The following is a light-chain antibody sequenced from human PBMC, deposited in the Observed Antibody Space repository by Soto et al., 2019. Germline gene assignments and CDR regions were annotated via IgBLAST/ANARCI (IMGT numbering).Light chain of an antibody. CDR1: SSDISTYNR. Sequence: QSALTQPPSVSGSPGQSVTISCTGPSSDISTYNRVSWYQQAPGTAPKLMIYGVSNRPSGVPDRFSGSKSGNTASLTISGLQAEDEADYYCSLYTTSSTYVFGSGTQLTVL. V-gene: IGLV2-18*01. CDR2: GVS. J-gene: IGLJ7*01. CDR3: SLYTTSSTYV.